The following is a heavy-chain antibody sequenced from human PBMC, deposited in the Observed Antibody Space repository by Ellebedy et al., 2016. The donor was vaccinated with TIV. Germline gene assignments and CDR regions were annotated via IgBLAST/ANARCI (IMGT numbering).Heavy chain of an antibody. Sequence: PGGSLRLSCAASGFTFSSYAMHWVRQAPGKGLDWVSYISSSSSTINYANSVKVRFTISRDNAKNSLYLQMHSLRDEDTAVYYCARTFAYYDMRDWGQGTLVTVSS. CDR3: ARTFAYYDMRD. CDR1: GFTFSSYA. CDR2: ISSSSSTI. J-gene: IGHJ4*02. D-gene: IGHD3-9*01. V-gene: IGHV3-48*02.